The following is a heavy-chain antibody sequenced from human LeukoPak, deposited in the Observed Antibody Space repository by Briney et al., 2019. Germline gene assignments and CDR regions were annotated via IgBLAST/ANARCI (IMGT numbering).Heavy chain of an antibody. V-gene: IGHV3-23*01. CDR3: AKDHSHFDILTGYSTPDY. J-gene: IGHJ4*02. Sequence: GGSLRLSCAASGFTVSSNYAMNWVRQAPGKGLEWVSAISGSGGSTYYADSVKGRFTISRDNSKNTLYLQMNSLRAEDTAVYYCAKDHSHFDILTGYSTPDYWGQGTLVTVSS. D-gene: IGHD3-9*01. CDR1: GFTVSSNYA. CDR2: ISGSGGST.